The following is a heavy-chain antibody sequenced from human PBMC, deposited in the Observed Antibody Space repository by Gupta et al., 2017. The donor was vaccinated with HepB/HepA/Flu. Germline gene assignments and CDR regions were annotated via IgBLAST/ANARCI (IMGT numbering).Heavy chain of an antibody. CDR1: GGSVDSGDQY. CDR2: ISYRGTT. CDR3: ARPLTNIDAFDV. J-gene: IGHJ3*01. Sequence: QVQLQESAPRLGKPAQTLSLTRNVSGGSVDSGDQYWSWVRRPPGKGLEWSGYISYRGTTYYKPSLRSRLTISLDTARNHFSLKLAAVTAADTALYFCARPLTNIDAFDVWGRGTMVTVSS. D-gene: IGHD2-8*01. V-gene: IGHV4-30-4*01.